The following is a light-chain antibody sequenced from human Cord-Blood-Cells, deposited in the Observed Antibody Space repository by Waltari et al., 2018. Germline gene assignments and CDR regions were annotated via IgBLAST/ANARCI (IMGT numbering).Light chain of an antibody. V-gene: IGKV3-11*01. CDR3: QQRSNWPPLT. J-gene: IGKJ4*01. CDR1: QSVSSY. Sequence: EIVLTQSPATLSLSPGERATLSCRASQSVSSYLAWYQQKPGQAPRLLIYDASNRVTGIPAMFSGSGSGTDFTLTISSLEPEDFAVYYCQQRSNWPPLTFGGGTKVEIK. CDR2: DAS.